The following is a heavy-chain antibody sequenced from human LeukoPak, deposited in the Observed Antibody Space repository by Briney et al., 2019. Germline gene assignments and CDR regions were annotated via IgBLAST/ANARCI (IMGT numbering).Heavy chain of an antibody. J-gene: IGHJ3*02. D-gene: IGHD6-6*01. CDR3: ARPSSWARGAFDI. V-gene: IGHV4-38-2*01. CDR1: GYSISSGYY. Sequence: SQTLSLTCAVSGYSISSGYYWGWFRQPPGKGLEWIGSIYHSGSTYYNPSLKSRVTISVDTSKNQFSLKLSSVTAADTAVYYCARPSSWARGAFDIWGQGTMVTVSS. CDR2: IYHSGST.